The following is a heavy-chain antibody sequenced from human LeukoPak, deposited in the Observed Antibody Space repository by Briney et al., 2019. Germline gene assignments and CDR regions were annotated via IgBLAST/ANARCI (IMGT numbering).Heavy chain of an antibody. CDR2: IHAGGST. Sequence: GGSLRLSCAASGFSSNYMSWVRQAPGKWLEWVSVIHAGGSTYYADSVKGRFTISRDNSKNTLNLQMNSLRVEDTAVYYCAGDSDYGDYGDDYYGMDVWGQGTTVTVSS. CDR3: AGDSDYGDYGDDYYGMDV. CDR1: GFSSNY. V-gene: IGHV3-53*01. D-gene: IGHD4-17*01. J-gene: IGHJ6*02.